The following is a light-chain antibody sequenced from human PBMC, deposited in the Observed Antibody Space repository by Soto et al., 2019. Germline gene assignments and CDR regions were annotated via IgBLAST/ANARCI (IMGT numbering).Light chain of an antibody. J-gene: IGLJ1*01. V-gene: IGLV2-11*01. CDR1: TSDVGGYNY. Sequence: QSALTQPRSVPGSPGQSVTISCTGTTSDVGGYNYVSWYQQHPGKAPKLMIYDVTKRPSGVPDRFSGSKSGNTASLTISGLQAEDGADYYCCSYAHRSPPLYVFGTGTKVTVL. CDR3: CSYAHRSPPLYV. CDR2: DVT.